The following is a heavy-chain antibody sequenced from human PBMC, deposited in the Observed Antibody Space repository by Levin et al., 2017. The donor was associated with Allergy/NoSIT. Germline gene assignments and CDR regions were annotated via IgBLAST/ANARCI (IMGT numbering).Heavy chain of an antibody. CDR1: GFTFGDYA. V-gene: IGHV3-9*01. J-gene: IGHJ4*02. CDR3: AKGLNWGSPNTVDC. Sequence: PGGSLRLSCAASGFTFGDYAMHWVRQAPGKGLEWVSGINWNRDKIGYADSVRARFTISRDNAKNSLYLQMNSLGPEDTALYYCAKGLNWGSPNTVDCWGPGDQVTVSS. D-gene: IGHD7-27*01. CDR2: INWNRDKI.